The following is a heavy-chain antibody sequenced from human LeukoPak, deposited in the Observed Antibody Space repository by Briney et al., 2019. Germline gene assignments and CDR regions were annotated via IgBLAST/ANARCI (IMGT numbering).Heavy chain of an antibody. J-gene: IGHJ6*02. Sequence: GESLKISCKGSGYRFSSFWIGWVRQMPGKGLEWIGIIYPGNSDIRYSPSFQGQVTISADRSISTAYLQWSSLKASDTAMYYCARVEGPCSGGNCYYYQGLDVWGQGTTVTVSS. CDR1: GYRFSSFW. V-gene: IGHV5-51*01. CDR2: IYPGNSDI. CDR3: ARVEGPCSGGNCYYYQGLDV. D-gene: IGHD2-15*01.